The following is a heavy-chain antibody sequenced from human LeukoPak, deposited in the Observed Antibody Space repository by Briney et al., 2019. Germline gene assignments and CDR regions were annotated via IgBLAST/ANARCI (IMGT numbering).Heavy chain of an antibody. Sequence: GGSLRLSCAASGFTFSTYGMSWVRQAPGKGLEWVSGISGSGSTTYYADSVKGRFTISRDNSKNTLYLQMNSLRAEDTAVYYCAKYTAAPCWGQGTLVTVSS. CDR2: ISGSGSTT. J-gene: IGHJ4*02. V-gene: IGHV3-23*01. CDR1: GFTFSTYG. CDR3: AKYTAAPC. D-gene: IGHD5-18*01.